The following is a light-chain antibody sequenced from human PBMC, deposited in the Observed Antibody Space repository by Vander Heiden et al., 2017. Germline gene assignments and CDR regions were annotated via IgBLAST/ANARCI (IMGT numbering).Light chain of an antibody. Sequence: HSELTQPPSVSGSPGRWVPISWTRTSSNIGAGYDVHWYPQLPGTAPKLLIYGNSNRPSGVPDRFSDSKSGTSGSLAITGLQAEDEADYYCQSYDSSLGEVVFGGGTKLTVL. J-gene: IGLJ2*01. CDR2: GNS. CDR3: QSYDSSLGEVV. CDR1: SSNIGAGYD. V-gene: IGLV1-40*01.